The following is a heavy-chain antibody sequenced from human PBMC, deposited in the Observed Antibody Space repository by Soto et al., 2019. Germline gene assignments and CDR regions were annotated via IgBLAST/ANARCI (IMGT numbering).Heavy chain of an antibody. D-gene: IGHD6-6*01. J-gene: IGHJ6*02. CDR3: ARHEVAAPPLDYYYYGMDV. V-gene: IGHV5-51*01. CDR1: GYSFTSYW. Sequence: PGESLKISCKGSGYSFTSYWIGWVRQMPGKGLEWMGIIYPGDSDTRYSPSFQGQVTISADKSISTAYLQWSSLKASDTAMYYCARHEVAAPPLDYYYYGMDVWGQGTTVTVSS. CDR2: IYPGDSDT.